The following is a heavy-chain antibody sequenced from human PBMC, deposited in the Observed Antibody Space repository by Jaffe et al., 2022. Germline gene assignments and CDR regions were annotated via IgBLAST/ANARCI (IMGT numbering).Heavy chain of an antibody. Sequence: EVQLVESGGGLVKPGGSLRLSCAASGFTFSSYSMNWVRQAPGKGLEWVSSISSSSSYIYYADSVKGRFTISRDNAKNSLYLQMNSLRAEDTAVYYCARDGGSNPLYYYYMDVWGKGTTVTVSS. D-gene: IGHD4-4*01. J-gene: IGHJ6*03. CDR3: ARDGGSNPLYYYYMDV. V-gene: IGHV3-21*01. CDR2: ISSSSSYI. CDR1: GFTFSSYS.